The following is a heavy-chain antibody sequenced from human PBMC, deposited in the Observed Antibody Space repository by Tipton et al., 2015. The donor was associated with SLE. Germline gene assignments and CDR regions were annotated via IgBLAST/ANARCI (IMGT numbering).Heavy chain of an antibody. J-gene: IGHJ4*02. D-gene: IGHD2-2*01. CDR3: ARERYCSGASCYAPDY. V-gene: IGHV4-39*07. CDR1: GGSISSSSYY. Sequence: TLSLTCTVSGGSISSSSYYWGWIRQPPGKGLEWIGSIYYSGSTNYNPSLKSRVTISVDTSKNQFSLKLKSVTAADSAVYYCARERYCSGASCYAPDYWGQGTLVTVSS. CDR2: IYYSGST.